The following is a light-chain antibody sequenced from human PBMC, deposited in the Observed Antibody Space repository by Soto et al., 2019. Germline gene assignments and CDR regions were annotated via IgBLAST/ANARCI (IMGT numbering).Light chain of an antibody. J-gene: IGKJ1*01. CDR3: QQRGTCPST. CDR2: DTF. V-gene: IGKV3-11*01. CDR1: QNIAIY. Sequence: VLTQSPATLSFSPGERATLSCRASQNIAIYLAWYQQKSGQSPRLLIYDTFNRAPGIPDRFSGSGSGTDFALTISSLEPEDFTDYYCQQRGTCPSTFGQGTTVEI.